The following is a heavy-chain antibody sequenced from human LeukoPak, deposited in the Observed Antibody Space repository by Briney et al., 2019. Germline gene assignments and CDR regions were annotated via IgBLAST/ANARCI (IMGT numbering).Heavy chain of an antibody. V-gene: IGHV3-23*01. D-gene: IGHD3-10*01. CDR2: IAYSSGYT. Sequence: PGGSLRLSCAASGFTFSSYAMSWVRQAPGEGLESVSGIAYSSGYTYYADSVKGRFTISRDNSRNTLYLQMNSLRAEDTAVYYCAKYPSDLGGSGSNNYFDCWGQGTLVTVSS. J-gene: IGHJ4*02. CDR1: GFTFSSYA. CDR3: AKYPSDLGGSGSNNYFDC.